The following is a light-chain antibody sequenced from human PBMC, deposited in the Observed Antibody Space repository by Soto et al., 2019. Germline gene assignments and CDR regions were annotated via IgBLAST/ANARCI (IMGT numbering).Light chain of an antibody. CDR3: SSYAGNTIVL. Sequence: QSALTQPASVSGSPGQSITISCTGSSSDVGTYNLVSWYQQFPGKAPKLMIYEATKRPSGVSNRFSGSKSGNTASLTISGLQAEDEADYYCSSYAGNTIVLFGGGTKLTVL. J-gene: IGLJ2*01. CDR1: SSDVGTYNL. CDR2: EAT. V-gene: IGLV2-23*01.